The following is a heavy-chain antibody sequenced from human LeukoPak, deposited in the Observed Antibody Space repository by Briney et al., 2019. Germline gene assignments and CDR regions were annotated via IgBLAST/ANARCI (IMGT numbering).Heavy chain of an antibody. V-gene: IGHV1-69*06. CDR2: IIPIFGTA. J-gene: IGHJ3*02. CDR3: ARQRDRDDAFDI. Sequence: HGASVKVSCKASGGTFSSYAISWVRQAPGQGLEWMGGIIPIFGTATYAQKFQGRVTITADKSTSTAYMELSSLRSEDTAVYYCARQRDRDDAFDIWGQGTMVTVSS. D-gene: IGHD5-24*01. CDR1: GGTFSSYA.